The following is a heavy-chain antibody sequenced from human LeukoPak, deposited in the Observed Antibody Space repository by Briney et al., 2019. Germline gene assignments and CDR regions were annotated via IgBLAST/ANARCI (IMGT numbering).Heavy chain of an antibody. CDR3: VGGYQLLLFDD. D-gene: IGHD2-2*01. J-gene: IGHJ4*02. Sequence: GGSLRLSCAASGFTFGDYAMSWVRQAPGKGLEWVSAIDSVKGRFTISRDNSKNTLYLQMKSLRAGDTALYYCVGGYQLLLFDDWGQGTLITVSS. CDR1: GFTFGDYA. V-gene: IGHV3-23*01. CDR2: I.